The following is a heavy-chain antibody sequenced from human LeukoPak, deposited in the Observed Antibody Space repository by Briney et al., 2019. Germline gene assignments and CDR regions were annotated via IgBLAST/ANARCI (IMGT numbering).Heavy chain of an antibody. CDR1: GFTFSTYA. D-gene: IGHD2-15*01. CDR3: AKGYCSGVTCYPSQYFDY. Sequence: GGSLRLSCAASGFTFSTYALTWVRQAPGKGLEWVSAISASGGSTYYADSVKGRFTISRDSSKNTLYLQMNSLRAEDTAVYYCAKGYCSGVTCYPSQYFDYWGQGTLVTVSS. CDR2: ISASGGST. V-gene: IGHV3-23*01. J-gene: IGHJ4*02.